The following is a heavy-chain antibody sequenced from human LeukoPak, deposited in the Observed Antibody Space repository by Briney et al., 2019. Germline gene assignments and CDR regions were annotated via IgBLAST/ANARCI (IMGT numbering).Heavy chain of an antibody. Sequence: PSETLSLTCAVHGGSFSGYHWNWIRQSPEKGLEWIGEINDRGRTNYNPSLKSRVSLSVDTSRKEFSLKLSAVTAADTAVYYCARDPTTVTTLPYYFDFWGQGTLVTVSS. CDR3: ARDPTTVTTLPYYFDF. CDR1: GGSFSGYH. V-gene: IGHV4-34*01. CDR2: INDRGRT. D-gene: IGHD4-17*01. J-gene: IGHJ4*02.